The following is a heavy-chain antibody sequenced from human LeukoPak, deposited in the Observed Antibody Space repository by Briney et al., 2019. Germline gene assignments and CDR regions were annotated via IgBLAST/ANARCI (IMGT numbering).Heavy chain of an antibody. J-gene: IGHJ3*02. Sequence: SETLSLTCTVSGGSISSYYWSWIRQPPGKGLEWIGYIYTSGSTNYNPSLKSRVTISVDTSKNQFSLKLSSVTAADTAVYYCARTYSGSHGLPHAFDIWGQGTMVTVSS. CDR3: ARTYSGSHGLPHAFDI. V-gene: IGHV4-4*09. D-gene: IGHD1-26*01. CDR2: IYTSGST. CDR1: GGSISSYY.